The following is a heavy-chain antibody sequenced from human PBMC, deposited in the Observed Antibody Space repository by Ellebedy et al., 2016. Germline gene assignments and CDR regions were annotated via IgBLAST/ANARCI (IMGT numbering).Heavy chain of an antibody. D-gene: IGHD6-19*01. CDR3: VRGLTNSGSTDAFDF. Sequence: GGSLRLSXAASGFTFSSHGIHWVRQAPGKGLEWVASISTSSIYKYYADSLKGRFTISRDNARKSLFLQMNSLRADDTAVYYCVRGLTNSGSTDAFDFWGQGTVVSVSS. V-gene: IGHV3-21*01. CDR1: GFTFSSHG. J-gene: IGHJ3*01. CDR2: ISTSSIYK.